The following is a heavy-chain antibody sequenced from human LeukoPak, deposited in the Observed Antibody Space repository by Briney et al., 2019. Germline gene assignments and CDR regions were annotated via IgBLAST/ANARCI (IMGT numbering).Heavy chain of an antibody. Sequence: PSQTLSLTCTVSGGSISSGDYYWSWIRQPPGKGLEWIGYIYYSGSTYYNPSLKSRVTISVDTSKNQFSLKLSSVTAADTAVYYCARILWFGELSLLIAFDIWGQGTMVTVSS. CDR2: IYYSGST. CDR1: GGSISSGDYY. V-gene: IGHV4-30-4*01. J-gene: IGHJ3*02. CDR3: ARILWFGELSLLIAFDI. D-gene: IGHD3-10*01.